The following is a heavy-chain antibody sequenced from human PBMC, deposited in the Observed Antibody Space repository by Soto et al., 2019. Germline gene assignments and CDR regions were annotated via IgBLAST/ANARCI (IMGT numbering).Heavy chain of an antibody. CDR2: IYCSGST. J-gene: IGHJ5*02. CDR1: GGSISSGDYY. CDR3: ARTYGDPTRGSWFDP. V-gene: IGHV4-30-4*01. Sequence: SETLSLTCTVSGGSISSGDYYWSWIRHPPGKGLEWIGYIYCSGSTYYNPSLKSRVTISVDASKNQFSLKLSSVTAADTAVYYCARTYGDPTRGSWFDPWGQGTLVTVSS. D-gene: IGHD4-17*01.